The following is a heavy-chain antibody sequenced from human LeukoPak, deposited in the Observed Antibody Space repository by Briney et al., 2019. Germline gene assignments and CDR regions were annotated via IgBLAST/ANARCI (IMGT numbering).Heavy chain of an antibody. CDR3: ANLDVVVVAAEGLVDY. CDR2: ISGSGGST. CDR1: GFTFSSYT. Sequence: GGSLRLSCAASGFTFSSYTMSWVRQAPGKGLEWVSAISGSGGSTYYADSVKGRFTISRDNSKNTLYLQMNSLRAEDTAVYYCANLDVVVVAAEGLVDYWGQGTLVTVSS. D-gene: IGHD2-15*01. J-gene: IGHJ4*02. V-gene: IGHV3-23*01.